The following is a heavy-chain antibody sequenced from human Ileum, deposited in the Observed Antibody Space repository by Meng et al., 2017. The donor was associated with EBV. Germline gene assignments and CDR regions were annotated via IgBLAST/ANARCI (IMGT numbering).Heavy chain of an antibody. J-gene: IGHJ4*02. Sequence: QVQPVQSGHEVEKPGXLGKVSCKASDYTFTGYGVSWVRQAPGQGLEWMAWLGAHDGDTSHAPKFQGRVTVSADRPTATAYMELRSLRSDDTAVYYCARGTPGRSYSDYWGQGTLVTVSS. D-gene: IGHD3-10*01. CDR1: DYTFTGYG. CDR3: ARGTPGRSYSDY. V-gene: IGHV1-18*01. CDR2: LGAHDGDT.